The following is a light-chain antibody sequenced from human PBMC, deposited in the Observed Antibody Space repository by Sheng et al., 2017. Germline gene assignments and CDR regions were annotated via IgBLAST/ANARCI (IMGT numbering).Light chain of an antibody. CDR1: KSVSDN. J-gene: IGKJ4*01. Sequence: EIVMTQSPATLSVSPGERATLSCRANKSVSDNLAWYQQIPGQAPRLLIYGASTRATGVPARFSGSGSGTEFTLTISSLQSEDFAVYYCQQYNKWPPLTFGGGTKVEIK. CDR2: GAS. V-gene: IGKV3-15*01. CDR3: QQYNKWPPLT.